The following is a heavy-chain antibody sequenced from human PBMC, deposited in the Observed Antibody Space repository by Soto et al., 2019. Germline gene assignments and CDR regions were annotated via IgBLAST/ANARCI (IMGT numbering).Heavy chain of an antibody. J-gene: IGHJ4*02. V-gene: IGHV1-3*01. CDR1: GYTLTTYA. Sequence: ASVKVSCKASGYTLTTYAMHWVRQAPGQRLEWMGWINVGNGATKYSQNFQDRVTIARDTSANTAFMELSSLRSEDTAVYYCARGSAAAGPYYFDYWAQGTLVTVSS. D-gene: IGHD6-13*01. CDR2: INVGNGAT. CDR3: ARGSAAAGPYYFDY.